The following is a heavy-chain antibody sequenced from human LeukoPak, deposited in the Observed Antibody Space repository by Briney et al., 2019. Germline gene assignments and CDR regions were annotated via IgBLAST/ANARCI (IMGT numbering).Heavy chain of an antibody. V-gene: IGHV1-69*01. J-gene: IGHJ4*02. CDR2: IIPIFGTA. CDR1: GGTFSSYA. CDR3: ARDRTHYYESSGYYSRWEY. D-gene: IGHD3-22*01. Sequence: GSSVKVSCKASGGTFSSYAISWVRQAPGQGLEWMGGIIPIFGTANYAQKFQGRVTITADESTSTAYMELSSLRSEDTAVYYCARDRTHYYESSGYYSRWEYWGQGTLVTVSS.